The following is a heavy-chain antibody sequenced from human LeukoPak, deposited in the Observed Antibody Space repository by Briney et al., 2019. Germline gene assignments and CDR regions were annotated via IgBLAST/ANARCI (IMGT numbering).Heavy chain of an antibody. J-gene: IGHJ6*02. CDR1: GYSFTGYW. CDR3: ARFSPYSGSSTTVIKPWPTYYGMDV. CDR2: IYPGDSDT. V-gene: IGHV5-51*01. Sequence: GESLKISCKGSGYSFTGYWIGWVRQMPGKGLEWMGIIYPGDSDTRYSPSFQGQVTISADKSISTAYLQWSSLKASDTAMYYCARFSPYSGSSTTVIKPWPTYYGMDVWGQGTTVTVSS. D-gene: IGHD1-26*01.